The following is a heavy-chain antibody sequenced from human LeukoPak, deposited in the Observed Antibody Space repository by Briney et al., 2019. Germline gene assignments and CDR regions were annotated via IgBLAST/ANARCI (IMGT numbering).Heavy chain of an antibody. V-gene: IGHV3-33*06. D-gene: IGHD3-10*01. J-gene: IGHJ6*03. CDR1: GFMFTDYG. Sequence: GSSLRLSCAASGFMFTDYGMHWVRQAPGKGRESLAAIWCDGSNIFYADSVKGRFTISRDNSKNALYQQMNSLRAEDTADYYCAKEGERGGALYYYYMDVWGNGTTVTVSS. CDR2: IWCDGSNI. CDR3: AKEGERGGALYYYYMDV.